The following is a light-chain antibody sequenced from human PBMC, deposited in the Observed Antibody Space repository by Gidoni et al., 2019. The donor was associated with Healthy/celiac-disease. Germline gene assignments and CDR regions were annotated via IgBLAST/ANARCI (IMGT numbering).Light chain of an antibody. Sequence: DIVMTQSLDSLSVSLGERDTINCKSSQSILYSSNNKNYLAWYQQKPGQPPKLLIYWASTRESGVPDRFSGSGSGTDFTLTISSLHAEDVAVYYCQQYYSTPRTFXQXTKVEIK. CDR3: QQYYSTPRT. CDR1: QSILYSSNNKNY. J-gene: IGKJ1*01. CDR2: WAS. V-gene: IGKV4-1*01.